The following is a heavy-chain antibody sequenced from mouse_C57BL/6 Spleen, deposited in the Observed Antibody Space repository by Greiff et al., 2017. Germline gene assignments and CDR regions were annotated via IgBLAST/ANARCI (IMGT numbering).Heavy chain of an antibody. CDR3: ASLYSNYGGGYFDY. J-gene: IGHJ2*01. CDR1: GYTFTSYW. Sequence: VQLQQPGAELVRPGSSVKLSCKASGYTFTSYWMHWVKQRPIQGLEWIGNIDPSDSETHYNQKFKDKATLTVDKSSSTAYMQLSSLTSEDSAVYYCASLYSNYGGGYFDYWGQGTTLTVSS. CDR2: IDPSDSET. D-gene: IGHD2-5*01. V-gene: IGHV1-52*01.